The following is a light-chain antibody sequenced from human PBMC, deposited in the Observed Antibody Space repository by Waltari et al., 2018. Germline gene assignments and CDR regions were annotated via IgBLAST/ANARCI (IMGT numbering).Light chain of an antibody. CDR3: QKYVSIPAT. CDR2: EAS. Sequence: EIVLTQSPAPLSLSPGERATLTSSASQSVSRSLAWYQQKPGQAPRLLIYEASTRATGIPDRFSGSGSGTDFSLTISRLEPEDFAVYYCQKYVSIPATFGQGTKVEIK. V-gene: IGKV3-11*01. CDR1: QSVSRS. J-gene: IGKJ1*01.